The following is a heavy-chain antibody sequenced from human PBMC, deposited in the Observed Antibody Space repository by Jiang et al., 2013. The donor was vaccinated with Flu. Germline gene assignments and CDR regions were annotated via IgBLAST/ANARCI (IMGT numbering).Heavy chain of an antibody. J-gene: IGHJ6*02. CDR1: GGSVGSGSYY. CDR2: IYYSGST. V-gene: IGHV4-61*01. CDR3: ARSSLTMIVVGGMDV. D-gene: IGHD3-22*01. Sequence: PGLVKPSETLSLTCSVSGGSVGSGSYYWSWIRQPPGKGLEWIGYIYYSGSTGYNPSLKSRVTISVDTSKNQFSLRLSSVTAADTAVYYCARSSLTMIVVGGMDVWGQGTTVTVSS.